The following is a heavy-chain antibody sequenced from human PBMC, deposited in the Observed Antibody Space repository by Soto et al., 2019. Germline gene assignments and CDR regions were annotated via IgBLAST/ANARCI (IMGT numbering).Heavy chain of an antibody. Sequence: SETLSLTSAVSGCSISSSDWWSWVRQPPGKGLEWIGESSHSGSTIYNPSLKSRVTISVDKSKNQFSLKLSSVTAADTAVYYCARSSFYASGRPLDYWGQGTQVTVS. CDR2: SSHSGST. D-gene: IGHD3-10*01. J-gene: IGHJ4*02. CDR1: GCSISSSDW. CDR3: ARSSFYASGRPLDY. V-gene: IGHV4-4*02.